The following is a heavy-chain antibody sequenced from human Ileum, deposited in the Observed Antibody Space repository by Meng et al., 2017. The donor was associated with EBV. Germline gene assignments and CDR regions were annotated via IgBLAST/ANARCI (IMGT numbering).Heavy chain of an antibody. D-gene: IGHD2-15*01. J-gene: IGHJ4*02. CDR3: ARGGWSLDY. Sequence: QVERQESGPGLVKPSETLSLPCTVSGGSISSYYWSWIRQPPGKGLEWIGYIYYSGSTDYNPSLKSRVTISVDTSKNQFSLNLSSVTAADTAVYYCARGGWSLDYWGQGTLVTVSS. V-gene: IGHV4-59*08. CDR1: GGSISSYY. CDR2: IYYSGST.